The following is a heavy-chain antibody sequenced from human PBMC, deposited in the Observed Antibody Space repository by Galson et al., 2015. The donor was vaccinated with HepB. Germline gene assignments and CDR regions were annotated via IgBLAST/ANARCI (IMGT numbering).Heavy chain of an antibody. J-gene: IGHJ3*02. CDR2: INPNSGGT. Sequence: SVKVSCKASGYTFTGYYTHWVRQAPGQGLEWMGWINPNSGGTNYAQKFQGWVTMTRDTSISTAYMELSRLRSDDTAVYYCARSLYCSSTSCYRGGAFDIWGQGTMVTVSS. V-gene: IGHV1-2*04. D-gene: IGHD2-2*01. CDR1: GYTFTGYY. CDR3: ARSLYCSSTSCYRGGAFDI.